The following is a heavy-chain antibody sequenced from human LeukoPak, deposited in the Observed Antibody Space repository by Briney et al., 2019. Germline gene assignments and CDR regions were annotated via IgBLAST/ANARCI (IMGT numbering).Heavy chain of an antibody. D-gene: IGHD5-12*01. V-gene: IGHV1-2*02. CDR3: ARESLMYSGYDGFDY. J-gene: IGHJ4*02. CDR1: GYSFTGYY. Sequence: ASVKVSCKASGYSFTGYYMHWVRQAPGQGLEWMGWINPNSGGTNYAQKFQGRVTMTRDTSISTAYMELRSLRSDDTAVYYCARESLMYSGYDGFDYWGQGTLVTVSS. CDR2: INPNSGGT.